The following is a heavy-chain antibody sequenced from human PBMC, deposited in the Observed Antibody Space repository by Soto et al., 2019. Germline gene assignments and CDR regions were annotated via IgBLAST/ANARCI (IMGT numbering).Heavy chain of an antibody. J-gene: IGHJ4*02. D-gene: IGHD6-6*01. Sequence: SETLSLTCTVSGGSIKSSDYHWSCTRQSPAKGLEWIGYIHNSGTSFYNPSLRGRVTVTLDTSRSQFSLTLASVTAADTAVYYCVREERIAAPQLDYWGQGIPVTVSS. CDR1: GGSIKSSDYH. V-gene: IGHV4-30-4*01. CDR2: IHNSGTS. CDR3: VREERIAAPQLDY.